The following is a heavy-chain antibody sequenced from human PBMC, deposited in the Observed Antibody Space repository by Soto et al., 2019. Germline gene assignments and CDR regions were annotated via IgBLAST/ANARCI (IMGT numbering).Heavy chain of an antibody. D-gene: IGHD2-21*02. J-gene: IGHJ5*02. Sequence: QLQLQESGPGLVKPSETLSLTCSVSGGSISSSSYFWGWIRQPPGKGLEWIGSIYYSGSTYYNPSRQRXXTXSXXTSKNQSALKLSSVTAADTAVYYCARHPSDFWFDPWGQGTLVTVSS. V-gene: IGHV4-39*01. CDR3: ARHPSDFWFDP. CDR2: IYYSGST. CDR1: GGSISSSSYF.